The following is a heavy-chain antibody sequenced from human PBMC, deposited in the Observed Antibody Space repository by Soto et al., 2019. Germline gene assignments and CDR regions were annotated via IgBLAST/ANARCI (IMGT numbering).Heavy chain of an antibody. J-gene: IGHJ4*02. CDR3: AIDRVRDTAMVTIDY. D-gene: IGHD5-18*01. Sequence: GGSLRLSCAASGFTFSSYGMHWVRQAPGKGLEWVAVIWYDGSNKYYADSVKGRFTISRDNSKNTLYLQMNSLRAEDTAVYYCAIDRVRDTAMVTIDYWGQGTLVTVSS. V-gene: IGHV3-33*01. CDR1: GFTFSSYG. CDR2: IWYDGSNK.